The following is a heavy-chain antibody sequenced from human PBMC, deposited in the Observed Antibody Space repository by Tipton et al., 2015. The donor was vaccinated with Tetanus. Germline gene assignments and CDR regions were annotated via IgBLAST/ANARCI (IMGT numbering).Heavy chain of an antibody. V-gene: IGHV6-1*01. J-gene: IGHJ3*02. Sequence: LVKPTQTLSLTCAISGDSVSSNSAAWNWIRQSPSRGLEWLGRTYYRAKWYHDYAVSVKSRITINPDTYKNQFSLQLNSVTPEDTAVYYCAREAGTVEFWVDAFDIWGQGTMVTVSS. CDR3: AREAGTVEFWVDAFDI. CDR2: TYYRAKWYH. CDR1: GDSVSSNSAA. D-gene: IGHD6-19*01.